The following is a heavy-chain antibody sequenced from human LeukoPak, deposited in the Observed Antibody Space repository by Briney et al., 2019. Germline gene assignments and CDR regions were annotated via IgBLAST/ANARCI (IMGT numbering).Heavy chain of an antibody. CDR3: TSNYCSGGSCYLY. J-gene: IGHJ4*02. CDR1: GFTFSSYG. V-gene: IGHV3-30*03. CDR2: ISYDGSDK. Sequence: GGSLRLSCAASGFTFSSYGMHWVRQAPGKGLEWVAVISYDGSDKYYADSVKGRFTISRDNSKNTLYLQMNSLRAEDTAVYYCTSNYCSGGSCYLYWGQGTLVTVSS. D-gene: IGHD2-15*01.